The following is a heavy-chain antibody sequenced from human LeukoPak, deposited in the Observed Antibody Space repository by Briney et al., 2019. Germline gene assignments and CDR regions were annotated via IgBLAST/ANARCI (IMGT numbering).Heavy chain of an antibody. D-gene: IGHD3-22*01. V-gene: IGHV3-30*04. Sequence: PGGSLRLSCAASGFTFSSYAMHWVRQAPGKGLEWVAVISYDGSNKYYADSVKGRFTISRDNSKNTLYLQMNSLRAEDTAVYYCAREMYYYDSSGTVDYWGQGTLGHRLL. CDR2: ISYDGSNK. J-gene: IGHJ4*02. CDR1: GFTFSSYA. CDR3: AREMYYYDSSGTVDY.